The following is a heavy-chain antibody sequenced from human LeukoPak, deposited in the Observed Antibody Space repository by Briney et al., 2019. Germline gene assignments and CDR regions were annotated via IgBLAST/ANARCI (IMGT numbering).Heavy chain of an antibody. Sequence: SQTLSLTCAISGDSVSSNSAAWNWIRQSPSRGLEWLGRTYYRSKWYDHYAVSVKGRVTVNPDTSKNQFSLQLSSVTPEDMAVYYCARGYGYGFDYWGQGTLVTVSS. V-gene: IGHV6-1*01. CDR3: ARGYGYGFDY. D-gene: IGHD5-18*01. J-gene: IGHJ4*02. CDR1: GDSVSSNSAA. CDR2: TYYRSKWYD.